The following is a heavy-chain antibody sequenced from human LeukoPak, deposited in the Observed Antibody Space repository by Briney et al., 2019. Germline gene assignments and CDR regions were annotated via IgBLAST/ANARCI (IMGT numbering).Heavy chain of an antibody. CDR1: GYTFTSYY. CDR3: ARSRFVMYSSSWYYFDY. V-gene: IGHV1-46*01. J-gene: IGHJ4*02. Sequence: ASVKVSCKASGYTFTSYYMHWVRQAPGQGLEWMGIINPSGGSTSYAQKFQGRVTMTRDMSTSTVYMELSSLRSEDTAVYYCARSRFVMYSSSWYYFDYWGRGTLVTVSS. CDR2: INPSGGST. D-gene: IGHD6-13*01.